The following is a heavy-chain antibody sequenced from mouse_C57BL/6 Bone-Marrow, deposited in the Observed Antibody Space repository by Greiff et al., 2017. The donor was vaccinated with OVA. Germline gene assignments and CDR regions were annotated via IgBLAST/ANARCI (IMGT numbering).Heavy chain of an antibody. CDR2: IHPNSGST. CDR3: ASLFNTTVVEGY. V-gene: IGHV1-64*01. Sequence: QVQLQQPGAELVKPGASVTLSCKASGYTFTSYWMHWVKQRPGQGLEWIGMIHPNSGSTNYNEKFKSKATLTVDKSSSTAYMQLSSLTSEDSAVYYCASLFNTTVVEGYWGQGTTLTVSS. CDR1: GYTFTSYW. J-gene: IGHJ2*01. D-gene: IGHD1-1*01.